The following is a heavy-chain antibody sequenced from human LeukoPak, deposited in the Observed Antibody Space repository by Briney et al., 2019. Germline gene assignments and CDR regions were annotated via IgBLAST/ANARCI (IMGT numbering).Heavy chain of an antibody. CDR2: ISAYNGNT. J-gene: IGHJ4*02. CDR3: ARRGPIAARPGGYFDY. V-gene: IGHV1-18*01. D-gene: IGHD6-6*01. CDR1: GYTFTSYG. Sequence: GASVKVSCKASGYTFTSYGISWVRQAPGQGLEWMGWISAYNGNTNYAQKLQGRVTMTTDTSTSTAYMKLRSLRSDDTAVYYCARRGPIAARPGGYFDYWGQGTLVTVSS.